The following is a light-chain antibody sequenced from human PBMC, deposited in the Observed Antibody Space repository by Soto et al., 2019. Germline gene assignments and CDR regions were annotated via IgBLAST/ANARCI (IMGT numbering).Light chain of an antibody. J-gene: IGKJ2*01. CDR1: QSVSSY. CDR3: QQRSNWPLMYT. Sequence: EIVLTQSPATLSLSPGERATLSCGASQSVSSYLAWYQQKPGQAPRLLIYDASNRATGIPARFSGSGSGTDFTLTISSLEPEDFAVYYCQQRSNWPLMYTFGQGTKLEIK. CDR2: DAS. V-gene: IGKV3-11*01.